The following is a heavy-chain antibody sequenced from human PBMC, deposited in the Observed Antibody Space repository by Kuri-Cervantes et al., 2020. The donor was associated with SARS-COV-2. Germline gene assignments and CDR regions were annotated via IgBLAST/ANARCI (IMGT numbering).Heavy chain of an antibody. D-gene: IGHD3-10*01. CDR1: GFTFSSYA. J-gene: IGHJ6*02. CDR3: AKGISWFGELNIGVPYYYGMDV. Sequence: GESLKISCAASGFTFSSYAMSWVRQAPGKGLGWVSAISGSGGSTYYADSVKGRFTISRDNSKNTLYLQMNSLRAEDTAVYYCAKGISWFGELNIGVPYYYGMDVWGQGTTVTVSS. V-gene: IGHV3-23*01. CDR2: ISGSGGST.